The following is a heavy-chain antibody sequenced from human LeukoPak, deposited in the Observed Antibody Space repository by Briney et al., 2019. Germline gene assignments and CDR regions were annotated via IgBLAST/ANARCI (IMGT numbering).Heavy chain of an antibody. D-gene: IGHD6-13*01. V-gene: IGHV4-31*03. Sequence: SETLSLTCTVSGGSISSGGYYWSWIRQHPGKGLEWIGYIYYSGSTYYNPPLKSRVTISVDTSKNQFSLRLSSVTAADTAVYYCAREYSSSWTGFDPWGQGTLVTVSS. J-gene: IGHJ5*02. CDR2: IYYSGST. CDR1: GGSISSGGYY. CDR3: AREYSSSWTGFDP.